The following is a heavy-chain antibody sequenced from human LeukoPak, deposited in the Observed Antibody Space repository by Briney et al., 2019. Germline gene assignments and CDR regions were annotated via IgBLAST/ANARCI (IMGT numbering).Heavy chain of an antibody. V-gene: IGHV1-58*02. J-gene: IGHJ6*02. CDR1: GFTFTSSA. D-gene: IGHD3-3*01. CDR2: IVVGSGNT. CDR3: AETTGTYYDFWSGRDYYGMDV. Sequence: SVKVSCKASGFTFTSSAMQWVRQARGQRLEWIGWIVVGSGNTNYAQKFQERVTITRDMSTSTAYMELSSLRSEDTAVYYCAETTGTYYDFWSGRDYYGMDVWGQGTTVTVSS.